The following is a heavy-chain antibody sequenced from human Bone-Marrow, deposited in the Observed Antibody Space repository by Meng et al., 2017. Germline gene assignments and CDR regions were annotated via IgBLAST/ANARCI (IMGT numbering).Heavy chain of an antibody. Sequence: GQLQESGPGLVKPSGTRSLTCGVSGGSIRSSNWWSWVRQPPGKGLEWIGEIYHSGSTNYNPSLKSRVTISVDTSKNQFSLKLSSVTAADTAVYYCARGRSSGWYRPEYFQHWGQGTLVTVSS. V-gene: IGHV4-4*02. CDR3: ARGRSSGWYRPEYFQH. CDR2: IYHSGST. CDR1: GGSIRSSNW. D-gene: IGHD6-19*01. J-gene: IGHJ1*01.